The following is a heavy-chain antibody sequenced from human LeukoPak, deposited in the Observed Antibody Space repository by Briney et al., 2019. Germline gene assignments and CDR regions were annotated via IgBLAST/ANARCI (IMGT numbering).Heavy chain of an antibody. J-gene: IGHJ4*02. CDR3: ARMPDYYGSGSSDY. CDR2: IYYSGST. Sequence: SETLSLTCTVSGGSISSSSYYWGWIRQPPGKGLEWIGSIYYSGSTYYNPSLKSRVTISVDTSKNQFSLKLSSVTAADTAVYYCARMPDYYGSGSSDYWGQGTLVTVSS. V-gene: IGHV4-39*01. CDR1: GGSISSSSYY. D-gene: IGHD3-10*01.